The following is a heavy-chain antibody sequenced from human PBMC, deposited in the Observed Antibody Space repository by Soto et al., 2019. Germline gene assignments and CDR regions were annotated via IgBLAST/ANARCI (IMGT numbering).Heavy chain of an antibody. D-gene: IGHD1-26*01. J-gene: IGHJ3*02. V-gene: IGHV4-31*03. CDR2: IYYSKST. CDR1: GGSISSGGYY. Sequence: PSETLSLTCTFSGGSISSGGYYWIWIRQHPGKGLEWIGYIYYSKSTYYNPSLKSRVTISLDTSKNQFSLELSSVTAPDTAVSYCYTGPRRASGGATSTLGTRAFNIWGQERMVTV. CDR3: YTGPRRASGGATSTLGTRAFNI.